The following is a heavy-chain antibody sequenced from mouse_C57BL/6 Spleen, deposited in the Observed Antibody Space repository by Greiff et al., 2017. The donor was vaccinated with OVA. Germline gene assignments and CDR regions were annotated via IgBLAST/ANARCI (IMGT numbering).Heavy chain of an antibody. J-gene: IGHJ4*01. D-gene: IGHD3-2*02. CDR3: AKDSSGYVSAMDY. CDR1: GFTFSDYG. Sequence: EVHLVESGGGLVKPGGSLKLSCAASGFTFSDYGMHWVRQAPEKGLEWVAYISSGSSTIYYADTVKGRFTISRDNAKNTLFLQMTSLRSEDTAMYYCAKDSSGYVSAMDYWGQGTSVTVSS. CDR2: ISSGSSTI. V-gene: IGHV5-17*01.